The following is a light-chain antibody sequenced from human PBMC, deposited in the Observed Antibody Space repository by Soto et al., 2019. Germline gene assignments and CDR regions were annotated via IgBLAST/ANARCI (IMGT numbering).Light chain of an antibody. Sequence: EIVLTQSPGTLSLSPGERATLSCRASQSVSSSYLGWYQQKPGQAPRLLIYGASSRATGIPDRFSGSGSGTDFTLTISRLEPEDFAVYYCQQYGSSLTLTFGQGTKVEIK. V-gene: IGKV3-20*01. J-gene: IGKJ1*01. CDR1: QSVSSSY. CDR3: QQYGSSLTLT. CDR2: GAS.